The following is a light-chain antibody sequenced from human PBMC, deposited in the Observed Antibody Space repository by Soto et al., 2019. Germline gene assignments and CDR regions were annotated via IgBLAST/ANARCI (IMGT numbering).Light chain of an antibody. CDR1: SSDVGGYNY. CDR3: SSYAGSNNGRV. CDR2: EVS. V-gene: IGLV2-8*01. J-gene: IGLJ2*01. Sequence: QSVLTQPPSASGSPGQSVTISCTGTSSDVGGYNYVSWYQQHPGKAPKLMIYEVSKRPSGVPDRFSGSKSGNTASLTVSGLQAEDEADYYCSSYAGSNNGRVFGGGTKLTVL.